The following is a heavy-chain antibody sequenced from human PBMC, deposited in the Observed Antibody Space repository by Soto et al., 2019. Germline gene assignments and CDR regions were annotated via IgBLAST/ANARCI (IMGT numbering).Heavy chain of an antibody. D-gene: IGHD2-2*01. V-gene: IGHV3-48*03. Sequence: PGGSLRLSCAASGFTFSSYEMNWVRQAPGKGLEWVSYISSSGSTIYYADSVKGRFTISRDNAKNSLYLQMNSLRAEDTAVYYCARGGQIVVVPAAIAPSPTLYYYYGMDVWGQGTTVTVYS. J-gene: IGHJ6*02. CDR2: ISSSGSTI. CDR1: GFTFSSYE. CDR3: ARGGQIVVVPAAIAPSPTLYYYYGMDV.